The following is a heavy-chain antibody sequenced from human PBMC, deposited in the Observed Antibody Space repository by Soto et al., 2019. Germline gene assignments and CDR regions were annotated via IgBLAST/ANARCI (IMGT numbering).Heavy chain of an antibody. CDR1: GFTFRSYA. CDR3: AKGLSNTYEYDTSGPDDY. J-gene: IGHJ4*02. V-gene: IGHV3-30*18. D-gene: IGHD3-22*01. CDR2: ISFHGSNK. Sequence: PGGSLRLSCVVSGFTFRSYAMHWVRQAPGKGLEWVALISFHGSNKYYADSVKGRFTISRDNSKNAVDLQMNSLRVEDSAVYYCAKGLSNTYEYDTSGPDDYWGQGTLVTVSS.